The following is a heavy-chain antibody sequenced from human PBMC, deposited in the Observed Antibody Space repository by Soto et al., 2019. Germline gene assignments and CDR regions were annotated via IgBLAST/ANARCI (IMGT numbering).Heavy chain of an antibody. CDR2: ISYDGSNK. D-gene: IGHD5-12*01. CDR3: AKDRGYSGYDHYYFDY. CDR1: GFTFSSYG. V-gene: IGHV3-30*18. Sequence: GGSLRLSCAASGFTFSSYGMHWVRQAPGKGLEWVAVISYDGSNKYYADSVKGRFTISRDNSKNTLYLQMNSLRAEDTAVYYCAKDRGYSGYDHYYFDYWGQGTLVTVSS. J-gene: IGHJ4*02.